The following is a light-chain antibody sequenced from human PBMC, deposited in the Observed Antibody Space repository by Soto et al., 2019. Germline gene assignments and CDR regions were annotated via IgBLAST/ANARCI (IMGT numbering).Light chain of an antibody. Sequence: DIQLTQSPSFLSASVGDRVTITCRASQDINTYLAWYQQKPGKAPKLLIFAASTLQNGVPSRFSGSGSGTEFTVTITSLQTEDCATYYCQQRKSYPITFGQGTRLEIK. J-gene: IGKJ5*01. CDR3: QQRKSYPIT. CDR1: QDINTY. CDR2: AAS. V-gene: IGKV1-9*01.